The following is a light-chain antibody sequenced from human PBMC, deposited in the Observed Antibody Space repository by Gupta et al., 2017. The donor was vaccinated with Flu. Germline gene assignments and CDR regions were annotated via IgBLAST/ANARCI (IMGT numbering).Light chain of an antibody. CDR2: KDT. V-gene: IGLV3-9*01. Sequence: SFELTQPLSVSVALGQTARITCGGNNVGTKYVHWYQQKPGQAPVLVIDKDTNRPSGIPERFSGSNSGNAASLTISRAQAGDEADDYGQVWDSKGVFGTGTKVTVL. CDR1: NVGTKY. J-gene: IGLJ1*01. CDR3: QVWDSKGV.